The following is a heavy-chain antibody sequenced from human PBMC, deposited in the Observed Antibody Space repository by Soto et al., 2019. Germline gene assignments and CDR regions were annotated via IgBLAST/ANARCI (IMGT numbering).Heavy chain of an antibody. CDR3: AKDLGPLKLLNYVFYGLDV. Sequence: GGSLRLFCNASGFTVSSSYMSWVRQAPGMGLEWVAVIESGGTAHYADSVKGRFTISRDNPNNIIYLQLHTLRAEDTAVYYCAKDLGPLKLLNYVFYGLDVWGQGTTVTVSS. V-gene: IGHV3-53*01. CDR2: IESGGTA. J-gene: IGHJ6*02. CDR1: GFTVSSSY. D-gene: IGHD2-21*02.